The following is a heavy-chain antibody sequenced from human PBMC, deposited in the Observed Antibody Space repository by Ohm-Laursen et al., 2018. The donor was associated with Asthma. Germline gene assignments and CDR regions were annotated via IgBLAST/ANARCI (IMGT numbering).Heavy chain of an antibody. V-gene: IGHV3-21*04. CDR1: GFTFDSYC. J-gene: IGHJ1*01. CDR2: ISSGSSYI. Sequence: SLRLSCSASGFTFDSYCMNWVRQAPGKGLEWVSSISSGSSYINYADSVKGRFTISRDNAENSVFLQMNSLRAEDTAVYYCAKQHQKYSSSWYLYFQHWGQGTLVTVSS. CDR3: AKQHQKYSSSWYLYFQH. D-gene: IGHD6-13*01.